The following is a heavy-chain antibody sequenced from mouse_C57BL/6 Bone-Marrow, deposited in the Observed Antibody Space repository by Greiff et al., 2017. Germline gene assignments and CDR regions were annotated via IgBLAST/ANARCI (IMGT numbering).Heavy chain of an antibody. CDR1: GFTFSDYG. V-gene: IGHV5-17*01. Sequence: EVKLVESGGGLVRPGGSLKLSCAASGFTFSDYGMHWVRQAPEKGLEWVAYISSGSSTIYYADTVKGRFTITRDNAKNTLFLQMTSLRSEDTAMYYCARDCPWFAYWGQGTLVTVSA. CDR3: ARDCPWFAY. CDR2: ISSGSSTI. J-gene: IGHJ3*01.